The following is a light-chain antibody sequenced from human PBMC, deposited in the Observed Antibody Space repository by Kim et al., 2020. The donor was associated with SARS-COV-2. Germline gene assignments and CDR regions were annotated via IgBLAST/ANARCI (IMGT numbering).Light chain of an antibody. CDR3: SAWDSSLNAWV. CDR1: SNNVGNQG. Sequence: RPTATLTCTGHSNNVGNQGAAWLQQHQGHPPKLLSYRNNNRPSGISERLSASRSGNTASLTITGLQPEDEAYYYCSAWDSSLNAWVFGGGTQLTVL. J-gene: IGLJ3*02. V-gene: IGLV10-54*01. CDR2: RNN.